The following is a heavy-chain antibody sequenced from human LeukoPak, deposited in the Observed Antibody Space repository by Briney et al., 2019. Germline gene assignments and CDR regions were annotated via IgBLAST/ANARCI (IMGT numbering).Heavy chain of an antibody. CDR2: IYYSGST. V-gene: IGHV4-61*05. Sequence: KSSETLSLTCTVSGGSISSSSYYWGWIRQPPGKGLEWIGYIYYSGSTNYNPSLKSRVTISVDTSKNQFSLKLSSVTAADTAVYYCARLKSIFGVVIIPTYFDYWGQGTLVTVSS. CDR1: GGSISSSSYY. D-gene: IGHD3-3*01. CDR3: ARLKSIFGVVIIPTYFDY. J-gene: IGHJ4*02.